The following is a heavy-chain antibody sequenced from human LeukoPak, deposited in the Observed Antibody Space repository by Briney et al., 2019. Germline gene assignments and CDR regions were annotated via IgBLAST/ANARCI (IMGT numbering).Heavy chain of an antibody. J-gene: IGHJ5*02. Sequence: GGSLRLSCAASGFTFSSYAMSWVRQAPGKGLEWVSSISGSGGSTHYADSVKGRFTISRDNSKNTLYLQMNSLRAEDTAVYYCAKVIGWFGVPNWFDPWGQGTLVTVSS. D-gene: IGHD3-10*01. V-gene: IGHV3-23*01. CDR1: GFTFSSYA. CDR3: AKVIGWFGVPNWFDP. CDR2: ISGSGGST.